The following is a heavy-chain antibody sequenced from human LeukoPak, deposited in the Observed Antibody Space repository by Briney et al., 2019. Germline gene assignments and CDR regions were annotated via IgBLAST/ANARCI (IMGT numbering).Heavy chain of an antibody. CDR2: ISGSGGST. CDR3: AKYLGYCSSTSCYAGEKYYFDY. V-gene: IGHV3-23*01. D-gene: IGHD2-2*01. CDR1: GFTVSSNY. Sequence: GGSLRLSCAASGFTVSSNYMNWVRQAPGKGLEWVSAISGSGGSTYYADSVKGRFTISRDNSKNTLYLQMNSLRAEDTAVYYCAKYLGYCSSTSCYAGEKYYFDYWGQGTLVTVSS. J-gene: IGHJ4*02.